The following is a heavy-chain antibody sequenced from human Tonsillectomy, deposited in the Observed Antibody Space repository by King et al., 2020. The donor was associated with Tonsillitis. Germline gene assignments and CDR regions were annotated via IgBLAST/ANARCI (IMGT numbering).Heavy chain of an antibody. D-gene: IGHD6-13*01. CDR3: ARYSSSWYGPRGFDY. CDR1: GGSISSYY. J-gene: IGHJ4*02. V-gene: IGHV4-59*01. Sequence: VQLQESGPGLVKPSETLSLTCTVSGGSISSYYWSWIRQPPGKGLEWLGYIHYSGSTNYNPSLKSRVTISVVTSKNQFSLKLRSVTAADTAVYYCARYSSSWYGPRGFDYWGQGTLVTVSS. CDR2: IHYSGST.